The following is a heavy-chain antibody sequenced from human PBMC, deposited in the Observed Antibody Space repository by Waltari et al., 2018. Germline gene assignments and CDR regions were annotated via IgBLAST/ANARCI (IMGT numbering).Heavy chain of an antibody. CDR1: GFTFSGST. CDR3: TGGAVTGTDF. CDR2: IRSKPNNDAT. D-gene: IGHD6-13*01. J-gene: IGHJ4*02. V-gene: IGHV3-73*01. Sequence: EVLVVESGGGLVQPGGSLKLSCATSGFTFSGSTIHWVRQTSGKGLEWLGRIRSKPNNDATSDTASVEGRFTISRDDSENTAYLQMSSLMTEDTAVYYCTGGAVTGTDFWGQGTLVTVSS.